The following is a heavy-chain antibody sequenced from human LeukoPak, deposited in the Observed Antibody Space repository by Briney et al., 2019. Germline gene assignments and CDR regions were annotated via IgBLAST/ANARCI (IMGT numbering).Heavy chain of an antibody. Sequence: SGGSLRLSCAASGFTFSSYAMTWVRQPPGKGLERVSAISGIGGSTYYADSVKGRFTISRDNSKNTLYLQMNSLRAEDTAVYYCAKEGDYGYWYFDLWGRGTLVTVSS. V-gene: IGHV3-23*01. J-gene: IGHJ2*01. D-gene: IGHD4-17*01. CDR1: GFTFSSYA. CDR2: ISGIGGST. CDR3: AKEGDYGYWYFDL.